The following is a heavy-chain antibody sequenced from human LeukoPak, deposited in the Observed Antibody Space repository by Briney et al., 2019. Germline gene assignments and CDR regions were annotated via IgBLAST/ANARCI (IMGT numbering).Heavy chain of an antibody. J-gene: IGHJ4*02. CDR2: IYWDDDK. Sequence: SGPTLVKPTQTLTLTCTFSGFSLSTGGVGVGCIRQPPRKALVWLAFIYWDDDKRDSRSLKGRLTITKDTSKNQVVLTMTNMDAVDTATYYCGHYSYGNNCFDYWGQGTLVTVCS. D-gene: IGHD3-16*01. CDR1: GFSLSTGGVG. V-gene: IGHV2-5*02. CDR3: GHYSYGNNCFDY.